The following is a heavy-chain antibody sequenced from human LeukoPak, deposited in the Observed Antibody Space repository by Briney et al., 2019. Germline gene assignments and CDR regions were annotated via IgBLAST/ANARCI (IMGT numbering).Heavy chain of an antibody. J-gene: IGHJ4*02. Sequence: PSETLSLTCTVSVGSISSSSYYWGWIRQPPGKGLEWIGSIYYSGSTYYNPSLKSRVTISVDTSKNQFSLKLSSGTAADTAVYYCAREAVAGTGDYWGQGTLVTVSS. D-gene: IGHD6-19*01. CDR1: VGSISSSSYY. CDR2: IYYSGST. CDR3: AREAVAGTGDY. V-gene: IGHV4-39*07.